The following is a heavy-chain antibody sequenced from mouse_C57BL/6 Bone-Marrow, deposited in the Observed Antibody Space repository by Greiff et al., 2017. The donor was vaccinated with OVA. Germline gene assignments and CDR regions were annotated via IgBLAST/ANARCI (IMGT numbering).Heavy chain of an antibody. Sequence: EVKLVESGGGLVQPGGSLKLSCAASGFTFSDYYMYWVRQTPEKRLEWVAYISNGGGSTYYPDTVKGRFTISRDNAKNTLYLQMSRLKSEDTAMYYCARHYLGGFDYWGQGTTRTVSS. CDR1: GFTFSDYY. V-gene: IGHV5-12*01. D-gene: IGHD3-1*01. CDR2: ISNGGGST. CDR3: ARHYLGGFDY. J-gene: IGHJ2*01.